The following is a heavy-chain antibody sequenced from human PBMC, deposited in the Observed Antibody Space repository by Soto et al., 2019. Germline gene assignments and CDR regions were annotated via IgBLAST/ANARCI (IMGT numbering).Heavy chain of an antibody. CDR3: AKVKDGRPHSSSWYGARDY. CDR1: GYTFTSYG. D-gene: IGHD6-13*01. V-gene: IGHV1-18*01. Sequence: ASVKVSCKASGYTFTSYGISWVRQAPGQGLEWMGWISAYNGNTNYAQKLQGRITMTTDTSTSTAYMELRSLRSDDTAVYYCAKVKDGRPHSSSWYGARDYWGQGTLVTVSS. J-gene: IGHJ4*02. CDR2: ISAYNGNT.